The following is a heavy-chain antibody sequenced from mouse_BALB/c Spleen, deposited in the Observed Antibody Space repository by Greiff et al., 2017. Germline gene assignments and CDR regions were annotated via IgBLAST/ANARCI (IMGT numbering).Heavy chain of an antibody. V-gene: IGHV3-2*02. CDR3: ARFGTGTGVY. CDR1: GYSITSDYA. D-gene: IGHD4-1*01. CDR2: ISYSGST. Sequence: VQLKESGPGLVKPSQSLSLTCTVTGYSITSDYAWNWIRQFPGNTLEWMGYISYSGSTSYNPSLKSRISITRDTSKNQFFLQLNSVTTEDTATYYCARFGTGTGVYWGQGTTLTVSS. J-gene: IGHJ2*01.